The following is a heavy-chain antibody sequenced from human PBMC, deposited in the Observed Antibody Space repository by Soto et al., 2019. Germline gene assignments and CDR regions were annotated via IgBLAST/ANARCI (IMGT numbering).Heavy chain of an antibody. CDR3: AREAHFYGRSDVYDI. V-gene: IGHV3-21*06. J-gene: IGHJ3*02. Sequence: GGSLRLSCAASGFTFSSYTMNWVRQAPGKWLEWVSSIDSSSNYIYNADSVKGRFTISRDNAKNSVYLQMNSLRVEDTAVYFCAREAHFYGRSDVYDIWXQGTMATVS. D-gene: IGHD4-17*01. CDR1: GFTFSSYT. CDR2: IDSSSNYI.